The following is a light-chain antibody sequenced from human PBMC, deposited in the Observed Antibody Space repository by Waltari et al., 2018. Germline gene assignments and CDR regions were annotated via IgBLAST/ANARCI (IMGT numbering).Light chain of an antibody. Sequence: DIQMTQSPSSLSASGGDRVIITCQASQSISSYLNWYQQKPGKAPKLLIYAASSLQSGVPSRFSGSGSGTDFTLTISSLKPEDFATYYCQQSYSTPWTFGQGTKVEIK. CDR3: QQSYSTPWT. J-gene: IGKJ1*01. CDR2: AAS. CDR1: QSISSY. V-gene: IGKV1-39*01.